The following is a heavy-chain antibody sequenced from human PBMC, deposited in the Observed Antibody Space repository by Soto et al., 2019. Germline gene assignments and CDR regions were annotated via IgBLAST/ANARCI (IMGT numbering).Heavy chain of an antibody. J-gene: IGHJ6*02. D-gene: IGHD3-22*01. CDR2: IGTAGDT. Sequence: GGSLRLSCAASGFTFSSYDMHWVRQATGKGLEWVSAIGTAGDTYYPGSVKGRYTISRENAKNSLYLQMNSLRAGDTAVYYCARSGHYDSSGYYYSYGMDVWGQGTTVTVSS. V-gene: IGHV3-13*04. CDR3: ARSGHYDSSGYYYSYGMDV. CDR1: GFTFSSYD.